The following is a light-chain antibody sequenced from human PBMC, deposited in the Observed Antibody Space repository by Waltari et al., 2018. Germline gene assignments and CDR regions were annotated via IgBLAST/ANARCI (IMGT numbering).Light chain of an antibody. V-gene: IGKV3-20*01. CDR3: QQYDGSVLT. J-gene: IGKJ4*01. Sequence: IVLTQSPDPLSLSPGQRATLSCRASQTINNNFLVWYQQKPDQAPRLIIHGASSRATGFPDRFSGSGSGTDFTLTISSLKPEDSAVYYCQQYDGSVLTFGGGTKVEI. CDR1: QTINNNF. CDR2: GAS.